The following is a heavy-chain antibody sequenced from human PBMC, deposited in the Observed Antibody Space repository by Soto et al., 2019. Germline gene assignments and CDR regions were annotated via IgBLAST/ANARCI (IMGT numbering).Heavy chain of an antibody. J-gene: IGHJ6*02. CDR3: AKDTPMTTVTRSQQDYYYGMDV. Sequence: EVQLLESGGGLVQPGGSLRLSCAASGFTFSSYAMSWVRQAPGKGLEWASAISGSGGSTYYADSVKGRFTISRDNSKNTLYLQMNSLRAEDTAVYYCAKDTPMTTVTRSQQDYYYGMDVWGQGTTVTVSS. D-gene: IGHD4-17*01. V-gene: IGHV3-23*01. CDR2: ISGSGGST. CDR1: GFTFSSYA.